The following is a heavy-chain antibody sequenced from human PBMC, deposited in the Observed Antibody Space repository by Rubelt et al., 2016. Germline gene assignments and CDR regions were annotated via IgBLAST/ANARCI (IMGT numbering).Heavy chain of an antibody. CDR1: GGSFSGYY. CDR2: INHSGST. V-gene: IGHV4-34*01. D-gene: IGHD6-6*01. J-gene: IGHJ4*02. CDR3: ARGTYSSSSGFDY. Sequence: QVQLQQWGAGLLKPSETLSLTCAVYGGSFSGYYWSWIRQPPGKGLEWIGEINHSGSTNYNPSCKKRVTISVDTSKNQFSRKLSLVDGAETAGYYCARGTYSSSSGFDYWGQGTLVTVSS.